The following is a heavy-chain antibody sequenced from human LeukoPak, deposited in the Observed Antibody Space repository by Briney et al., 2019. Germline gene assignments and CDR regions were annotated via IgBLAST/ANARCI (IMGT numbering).Heavy chain of an antibody. J-gene: IGHJ6*02. CDR1: GFTVSSNY. CDR3: ARDKTRDDILTGPYYYYYGMDV. V-gene: IGHV3-66*01. Sequence: GGSLRLSCAASGFTVSSNYMSWVRQAPGKGLEWVSVIYSGGSTYYADSVKGGFTISRDNSKNTLYLQMNSLRAEDTAVYYCARDKTRDDILTGPYYYYYGMDVWGQGTTVTVSS. CDR2: IYSGGST. D-gene: IGHD3-9*01.